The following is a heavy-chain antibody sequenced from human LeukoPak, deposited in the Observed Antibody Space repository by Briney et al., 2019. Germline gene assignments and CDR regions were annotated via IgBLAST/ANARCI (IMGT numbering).Heavy chain of an antibody. CDR1: GFTAGTNN. D-gene: IGHD3-9*01. V-gene: IGHV3-30-3*01. CDR2: ISNDGSNK. CDR3: ARLSRYYDILTGYFDY. J-gene: IGHJ4*02. Sequence: GESLRLSCPASGFTAGTNNMSWVRQAPAKGLEWVQVISNDGSNKYYADSVKGRFTISRDNSKNTLYLQMNSLRAEDTAVYYCARLSRYYDILTGYFDYWGQGTLVTVSS.